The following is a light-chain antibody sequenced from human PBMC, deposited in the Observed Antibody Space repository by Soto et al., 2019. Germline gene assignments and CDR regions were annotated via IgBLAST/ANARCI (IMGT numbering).Light chain of an antibody. CDR3: QKDDTLRLI. Sequence: IQXPQHGIFMFALVGNRGTSTCQETKDIRKYLNWYKKKKGKEXKXXXYDESSLETGVQSRLSGSGSGKDFNLNIRSMQPEDFDTYYCQKDDTLRLIFGEGTSLEN. J-gene: IGKJ5*01. CDR2: DES. CDR1: KDIRKY. V-gene: IGKV1-33*01.